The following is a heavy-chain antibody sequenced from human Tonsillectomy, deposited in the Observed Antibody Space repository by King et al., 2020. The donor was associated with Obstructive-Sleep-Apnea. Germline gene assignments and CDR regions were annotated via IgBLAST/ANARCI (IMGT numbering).Heavy chain of an antibody. D-gene: IGHD3-22*01. CDR2: IDPSDSYT. V-gene: IGHV5-10-1*01. J-gene: IGHJ4*02. CDR3: AIPGDSSANY. CDR1: GYSFTSYW. Sequence: DVQLVQSGAEVKKPGESLRISCKGSGYSFTSYWITWVRQMPGKGLEWMGRIDPSDSYTNYSPSFQGHVTIAADKSISTAYLQWSSLKASDTAMYYCAIPGDSSANYWGQGTLVTVSS.